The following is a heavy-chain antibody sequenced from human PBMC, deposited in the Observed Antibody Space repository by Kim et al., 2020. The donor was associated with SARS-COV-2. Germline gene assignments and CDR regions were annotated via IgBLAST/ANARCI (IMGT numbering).Heavy chain of an antibody. J-gene: IGHJ4*02. CDR1: GFTFSSYW. CDR2: LNQDGTDK. D-gene: IGHD6-13*01. CDR3: ARGGSYSFEY. V-gene: IGHV3-7*01. Sequence: GGSLRLSCTASGFTFSSYWMRSVRQAPGKVLEWVADLNQDGTDKHYVDSVKGRFTISRDNAKNSLFLQMNSLRAEDTAVYYCARGGSYSFEYWGQGTLVTVS.